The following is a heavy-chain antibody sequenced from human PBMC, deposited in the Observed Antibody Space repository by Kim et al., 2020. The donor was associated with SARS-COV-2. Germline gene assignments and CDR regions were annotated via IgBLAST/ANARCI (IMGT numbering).Heavy chain of an antibody. V-gene: IGHV3-64D*06. D-gene: IGHD3-10*01. CDR3: VKEATDYYGSGSFGRNWFDP. J-gene: IGHJ5*02. Sequence: RFTISRDNSKNTLYLQMSSLRAEDTAVYYCVKEATDYYGSGSFGRNWFDPWGQGTLVTVSS.